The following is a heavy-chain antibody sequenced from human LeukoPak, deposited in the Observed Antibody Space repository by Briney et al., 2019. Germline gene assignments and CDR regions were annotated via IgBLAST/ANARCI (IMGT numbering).Heavy chain of an antibody. V-gene: IGHV4-4*02. J-gene: IGHJ6*02. D-gene: IGHD6-19*01. CDR2: IYHSGST. CDR1: GGSISSSNW. CDR3: ARIAVAGTGDLYYGMDV. Sequence: SETLSLTCAVSGGSISSSNWWSWVRQPPGKGLEWIGEIYHSGSTNYNPSLKSRVTISVDKSKNQFSLKLSSVTAADTAVYYCARIAVAGTGDLYYGMDVWGQGTTVTVSS.